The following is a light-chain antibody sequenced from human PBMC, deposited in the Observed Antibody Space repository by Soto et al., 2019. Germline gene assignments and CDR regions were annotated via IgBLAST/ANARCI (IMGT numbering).Light chain of an antibody. CDR1: SSNMGSNT. CDR3: AAWDDSLNGLWV. J-gene: IGLJ3*02. CDR2: SNN. V-gene: IGLV1-44*01. Sequence: QSVLTQPPSASGTPGQRVTISCSGSSSNMGSNTVNWYQQLPGTAPKLLIYSNNQRPSGVPDRFSGSKSGTSASLAISGLQSEDEADYYCAAWDDSLNGLWVFGGGTKVTVL.